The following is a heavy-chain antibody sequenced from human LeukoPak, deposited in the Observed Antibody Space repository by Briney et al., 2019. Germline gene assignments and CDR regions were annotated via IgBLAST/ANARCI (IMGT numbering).Heavy chain of an antibody. CDR2: IKHDGSDK. CDR1: GFTFSSYW. Sequence: GGSLRLSCTASGFTFSSYWMTWVRQAPGKGLEWVANIKHDGSDKYYVDSVKGRFTISRDNAKNSLYLQMNSLRAEDTAVYYCARDFGQWQLNGGYYFDYWGQGTLVTVPS. D-gene: IGHD1-26*01. J-gene: IGHJ4*02. CDR3: ARDFGQWQLNGGYYFDY. V-gene: IGHV3-7*01.